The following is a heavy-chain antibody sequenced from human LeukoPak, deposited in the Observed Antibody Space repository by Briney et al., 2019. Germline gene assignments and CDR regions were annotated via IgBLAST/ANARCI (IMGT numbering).Heavy chain of an antibody. CDR2: ISGSGGST. V-gene: IGHV3-23*01. D-gene: IGHD3-3*01. CDR3: AKGKKPVTYYDFWSGYALYFDY. CDR1: GFTFSSYG. Sequence: PGGSLRLSCAASGFTFSSYGMSWVRQAPGKGLEWVSAISGSGGSTYYADSVQGRFTISRDNSKNTLYLQMNSLRAEDTAVYYCAKGKKPVTYYDFWSGYALYFDYWGQGTLVTVSS. J-gene: IGHJ4*02.